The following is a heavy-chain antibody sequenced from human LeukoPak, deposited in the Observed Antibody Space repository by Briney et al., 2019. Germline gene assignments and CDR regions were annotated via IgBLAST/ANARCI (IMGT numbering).Heavy chain of an antibody. V-gene: IGHV4-4*07. D-gene: IGHD3-10*01. CDR2: IYTNADT. CDR3: ARSVLLWFGELLSDYYMDV. CDR1: GGSISNYH. J-gene: IGHJ6*03. Sequence: SETLSLTCTVSGGSISNYHWSWIRQPAGQGLEWIGRIYTNADTKYNPSLKSRVTMSVDTSKNQLSLKVRSVTAADTAVYYCARSVLLWFGELLSDYYMDVWGKGTTVTVSS.